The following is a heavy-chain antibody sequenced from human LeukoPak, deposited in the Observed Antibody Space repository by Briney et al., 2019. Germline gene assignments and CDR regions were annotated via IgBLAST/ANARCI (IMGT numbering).Heavy chain of an antibody. V-gene: IGHV3-30*18. Sequence: GGSLRLSCAASGFTFSSYGMHWVRQAPGKGLGWVAVISYDGSNKYYADSVKGRFTISRDNSKNTLYLQMNSLRAEDTAVYYCAKDLRELLLGVPYNWFDPWGQGTLVTVSS. CDR3: AKDLRELLLGVPYNWFDP. D-gene: IGHD3-16*02. CDR2: ISYDGSNK. CDR1: GFTFSSYG. J-gene: IGHJ5*02.